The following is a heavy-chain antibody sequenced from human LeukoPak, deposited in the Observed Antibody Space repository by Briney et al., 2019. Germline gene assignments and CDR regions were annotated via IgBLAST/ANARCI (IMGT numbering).Heavy chain of an antibody. Sequence: SETLSLTCAVYGGSFSGYYRSWIRQPPGKGLEWIGEINHSGSTNYNPSLKSRVTISVDTSKNQFSLKLSSVTAADTAVYYCARGGPILRRRYNWFDPWGQGTLVTVSS. V-gene: IGHV4-34*01. J-gene: IGHJ5*02. CDR3: ARGGPILRRRYNWFDP. CDR1: GGSFSGYY. D-gene: IGHD3-16*01. CDR2: INHSGST.